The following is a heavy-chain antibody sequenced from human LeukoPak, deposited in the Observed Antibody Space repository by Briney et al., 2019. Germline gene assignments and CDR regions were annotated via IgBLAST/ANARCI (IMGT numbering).Heavy chain of an antibody. V-gene: IGHV3-23*01. Sequence: LSGGSLRLSCAASGFTFSSYAMSWVRQAPGKGLEWVSAISGSGGSTYYADSVKGRFTISRDNSKNTLYLQMNSLRAEDTAVYYCAKGSSIGVTTGYWYFDLWGRGTLVTVSS. CDR2: ISGSGGST. CDR1: GFTFSSYA. J-gene: IGHJ2*01. CDR3: AKGSSIGVTTGYWYFDL. D-gene: IGHD4-17*01.